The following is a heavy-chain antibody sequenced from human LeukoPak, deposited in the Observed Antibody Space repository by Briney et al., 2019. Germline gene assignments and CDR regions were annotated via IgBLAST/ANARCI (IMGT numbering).Heavy chain of an antibody. CDR3: AKDQYGGNPQYYFDY. J-gene: IGHJ4*02. V-gene: IGHV3-23*01. D-gene: IGHD4-23*01. CDR1: GFTFSSYA. Sequence: PGGSLRLSCAASGFTFSSYAKSWVRQAPGKGLDWVSAISGSGGNTYYADSVKGRFTISRDNSKNTLYLQMNSLRAEDTAVYYCAKDQYGGNPQYYFDYWGQGTLVTVSS. CDR2: ISGSGGNT.